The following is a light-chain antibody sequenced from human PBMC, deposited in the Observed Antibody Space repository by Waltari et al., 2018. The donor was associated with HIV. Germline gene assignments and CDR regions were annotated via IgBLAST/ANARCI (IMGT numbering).Light chain of an antibody. J-gene: IGLJ2*01. CDR2: TYN. CDR3: AAWDDSLNGVL. Sequence: QSVLTQPPSASGTPGQRVTITCSGSSSNIGGNALNCYQPLPETTPQLLHYTYNERPSGVPDRFSGSKSGTSASLAISGLQSEDESDYYCAAWDDSLNGVLFGGGTKLTVL. CDR1: SSNIGGNA. V-gene: IGLV1-44*01.